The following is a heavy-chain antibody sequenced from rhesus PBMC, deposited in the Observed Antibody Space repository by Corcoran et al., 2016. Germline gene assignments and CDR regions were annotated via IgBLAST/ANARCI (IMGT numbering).Heavy chain of an antibody. J-gene: IGHJ4*01. D-gene: IGHD1-44*02. CDR2: IVGSSGST. V-gene: IGHV4-165*01. CDR3: ATTIVGADYFDY. Sequence: QVQLQESGPGLVKPSETLSLTCAVSGGSISGYWWGWIRQPPGKGLEWIGYIVGSSGSTYSHPSLKSRVTISTATSKNQFSLKLSSVTAADTAVYYCATTIVGADYFDYWGQGVLVTVSS. CDR1: GGSISGYW.